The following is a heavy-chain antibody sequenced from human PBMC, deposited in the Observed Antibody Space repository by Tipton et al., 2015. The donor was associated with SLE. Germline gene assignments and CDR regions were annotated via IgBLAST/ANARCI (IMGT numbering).Heavy chain of an antibody. D-gene: IGHD1-14*01. Sequence: TLSLTCTVSGGSISSYYWSWIRQTPGKGLEWFGYIYYSGSTNYNPTPKSRVTISVDTSKNQFSLKLSSVTAADTAVYYCERYNVAPGAFDIWGQGTMVTVSS. J-gene: IGHJ3*02. CDR2: IYYSGST. V-gene: IGHV4-59*01. CDR3: ERYNVAPGAFDI. CDR1: GGSISSYY.